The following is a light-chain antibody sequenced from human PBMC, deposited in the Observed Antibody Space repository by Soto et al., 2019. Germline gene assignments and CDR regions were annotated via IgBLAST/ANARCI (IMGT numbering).Light chain of an antibody. CDR3: QQYGSSPLT. Sequence: EIVLTQSPGTLSLSPGERATLSCRASQSVSSSYLAWYQQKPGQAPRLLLYGASSRATGIPDRFSGSESGTDVTLTISRLEPEDLAVYYCQQYGSSPLTFGGGTKVEIK. V-gene: IGKV3-20*01. CDR1: QSVSSSY. J-gene: IGKJ4*01. CDR2: GAS.